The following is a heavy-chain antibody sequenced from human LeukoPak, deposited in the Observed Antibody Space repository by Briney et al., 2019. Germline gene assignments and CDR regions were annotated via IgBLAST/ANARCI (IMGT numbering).Heavy chain of an antibody. CDR3: ARLGDGYKFDC. V-gene: IGHV3-33*01. J-gene: IGHJ4*02. CDR2: IWDNGSNK. Sequence: GGSLRLSCAASGFTLSNNGMHWVRQAPGKGLEWVALIWDNGSNKNYGEPVKGRFTISRDNAKNSLYLQMNSLRAEDTAVYYCARLGDGYKFDCWGQGTLVTVSS. D-gene: IGHD5-24*01. CDR1: GFTLSNNG.